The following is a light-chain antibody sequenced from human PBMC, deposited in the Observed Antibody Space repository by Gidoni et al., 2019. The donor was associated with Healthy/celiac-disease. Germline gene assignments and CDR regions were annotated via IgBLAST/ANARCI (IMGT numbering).Light chain of an antibody. CDR2: AAS. V-gene: IGKV1-39*01. CDR1: QSISSY. J-gene: IGKJ1*01. Sequence: DIQMTQSPSSLSASVGDRVTITCRASQSISSYLNWYQQKPGKAPKLLIYAASSLQSGVPSRFRGSGSGTDFTLTISSLQPEDFATYYCQQSYSTLTWTFGQXTKVEIK. CDR3: QQSYSTLTWT.